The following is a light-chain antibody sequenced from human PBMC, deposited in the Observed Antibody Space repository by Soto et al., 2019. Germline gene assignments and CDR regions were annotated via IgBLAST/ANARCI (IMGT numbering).Light chain of an antibody. J-gene: IGKJ1*01. CDR1: QSISTW. CDR2: DAS. V-gene: IGKV1-5*02. Sequence: DIQMTQSPSTLSASVGDRVTIICRASQSISTWLAWYQLKPGKAPKLLIYDASTLEGGVPSRFSGIGSGTEFTLTISGLKNDDFATYYCQHSWTFGQGTKVDIK. CDR3: QHSWT.